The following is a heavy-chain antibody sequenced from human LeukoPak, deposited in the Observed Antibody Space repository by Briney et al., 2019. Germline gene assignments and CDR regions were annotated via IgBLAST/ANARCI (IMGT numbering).Heavy chain of an antibody. Sequence: GASVKVSCKASGYTFTGYYMHWVRQAPGQGLDWMGWINPNSGGTKYAQNFQGRVTLTTDTSINTAYMELSSLRYDDTAVYYCAREGRNGYNEGYFDYWGQGTLVTVSS. V-gene: IGHV1-2*02. CDR1: GYTFTGYY. J-gene: IGHJ4*02. CDR3: AREGRNGYNEGYFDY. D-gene: IGHD5-24*01. CDR2: INPNSGGT.